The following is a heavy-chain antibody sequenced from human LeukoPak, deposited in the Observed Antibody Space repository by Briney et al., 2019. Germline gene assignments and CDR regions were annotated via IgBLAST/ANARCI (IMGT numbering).Heavy chain of an antibody. D-gene: IGHD2-2*01. Sequence: PGGSLRLSCAASGFTFSSYSMNWVRQAPGKGLEWVSSISSSSSYIYYADSVKGRFTISRDNAKNSLYLQMNSLRAEDTAVYYCATISYCSSISCRVFDYWGQGTLVTVSS. J-gene: IGHJ4*02. CDR2: ISSSSSYI. CDR1: GFTFSSYS. CDR3: ATISYCSSISCRVFDY. V-gene: IGHV3-21*01.